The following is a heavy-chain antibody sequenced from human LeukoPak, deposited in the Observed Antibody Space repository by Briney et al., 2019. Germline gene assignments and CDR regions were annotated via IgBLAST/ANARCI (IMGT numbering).Heavy chain of an antibody. CDR2: IKQDGSEK. CDR1: GFTFSNYW. J-gene: IGHJ4*02. D-gene: IGHD3-9*01. Sequence: GGSLRLSCAASGFTFSNYWMSWVRQAPGKGLEWVANIKQDGSEKYYVDSVKGRFAISRDNAKDSLYLQMNSLRAEDTAVYYCARLATGYYNVFDYWGQGTLVTVSS. CDR3: ARLATGYYNVFDY. V-gene: IGHV3-7*03.